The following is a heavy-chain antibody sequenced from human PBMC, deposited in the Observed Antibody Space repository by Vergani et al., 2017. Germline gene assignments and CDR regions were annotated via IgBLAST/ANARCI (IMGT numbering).Heavy chain of an antibody. CDR3: GRGRWLQSLDY. D-gene: IGHD5-24*01. Sequence: QVQLQESGPGLVKPSQTLSLTCTVSGGSISSGSYYWSWIRQPAGKGLEWMGRIYTSGSTNYNPSLKSRVTISVDTSKNQFFLKRSSVTAADTAVYYCGRGRWLQSLDYWGQGTLVTVSS. CDR2: IYTSGST. CDR1: GGSISSGSYY. J-gene: IGHJ4*02. V-gene: IGHV4-61*02.